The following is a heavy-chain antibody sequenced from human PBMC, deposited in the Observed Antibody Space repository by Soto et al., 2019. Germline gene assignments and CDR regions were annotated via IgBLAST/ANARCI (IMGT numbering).Heavy chain of an antibody. J-gene: IGHJ6*02. CDR2: IDKRSRTI. Sequence: EVQLVESGGGLVQPGGSLRLSCATSGFSFSAHAMNWVRQAPGKGLEWVSYIDKRSRTIYYADSVKGRFTISRDTAKNSLNLQMNSLGAEDTAVYYCARDLTGYARDVWGQGTTVTVSS. CDR3: ARDLTGYARDV. V-gene: IGHV3-48*03. CDR1: GFSFSAHA. D-gene: IGHD2-2*01.